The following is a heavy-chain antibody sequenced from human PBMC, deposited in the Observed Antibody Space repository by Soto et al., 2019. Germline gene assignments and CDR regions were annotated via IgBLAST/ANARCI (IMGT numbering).Heavy chain of an antibody. CDR2: ISSSSSYI. J-gene: IGHJ4*02. CDR1: GFTFSSYS. D-gene: IGHD1-26*01. Sequence: GGSLRLSCAASGFTFSSYSMNWVRQAPGKGLEWVSSISSSSSYIYYADSVKGRFTISRDNAKNSLYLQMNSLRAEDTAVYYCAKSLERQLPYYFDYWGQGTLVTVSS. CDR3: AKSLERQLPYYFDY. V-gene: IGHV3-21*01.